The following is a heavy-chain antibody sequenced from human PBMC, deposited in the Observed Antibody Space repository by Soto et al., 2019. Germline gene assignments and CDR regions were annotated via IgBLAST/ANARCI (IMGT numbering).Heavy chain of an antibody. V-gene: IGHV5-51*01. CDR3: AKHEGYCSTTTCSNFDY. J-gene: IGHJ4*02. CDR1: GFTFTSYW. Sequence: SLKISCKGSGFTFTSYWIAWVRQMPGKGLEWMGIIYPGDSDSSYSPSFRGQVTISADKSINTAYLHWSSLKASDTAIYYCAKHEGYCSTTTCSNFDYWGQGTLVTVSS. CDR2: IYPGDSDS. D-gene: IGHD2-2*01.